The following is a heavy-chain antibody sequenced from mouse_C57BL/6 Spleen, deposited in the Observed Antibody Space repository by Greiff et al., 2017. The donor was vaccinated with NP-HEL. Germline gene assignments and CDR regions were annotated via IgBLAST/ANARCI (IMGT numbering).Heavy chain of an antibody. V-gene: IGHV1-61*01. D-gene: IGHD1-1*01. CDR3: ARSSANYYGSRSFDY. Sequence: VQLQQPGAELVRPGSSVKLSCKASGYTFTSYWMDWVKQRPGQGLEWIGNIYPSDSETHYNQKFKDKATLTVDKSSSTAYMQLSSLTSEDSAVYYCARSSANYYGSRSFDYWGQGTTLTVSS. CDR2: IYPSDSET. J-gene: IGHJ2*01. CDR1: GYTFTSYW.